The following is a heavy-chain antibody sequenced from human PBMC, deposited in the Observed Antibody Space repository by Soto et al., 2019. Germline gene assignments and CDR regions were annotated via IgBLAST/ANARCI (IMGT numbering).Heavy chain of an antibody. CDR3: ARGLYGDYSWEASDI. D-gene: IGHD4-17*01. J-gene: IGHJ3*02. CDR1: SGSKNTYY. V-gene: IGHV4-59*01. CDR2: VYYSGYT. Sequence: QVQLQESGPGLVKPSETLSLTCTVSSGSKNTYYWSWIRQPPGKGLEWIGYVYYSGYTNYNPSLKSRVTISVDTSKNQFSLKLTSVTAADTAVYYCARGLYGDYSWEASDIWGQGTMFTVSS.